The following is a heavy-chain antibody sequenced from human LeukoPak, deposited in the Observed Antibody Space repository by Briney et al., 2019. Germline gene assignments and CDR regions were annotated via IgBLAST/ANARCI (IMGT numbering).Heavy chain of an antibody. Sequence: GGSLRLSCAASGFTVSSNYMSWVRQAPGKGLEWVSVIYSGGSTYYADSVKGRFTISRDNSKNTLYLQMNSLRAEDTAVYYCARDPYTIWGGHDYWGQGTLVTVSS. CDR1: GFTVSSNY. CDR2: IYSGGST. D-gene: IGHD3-16*01. V-gene: IGHV3-53*01. J-gene: IGHJ4*02. CDR3: ARDPYTIWGGHDY.